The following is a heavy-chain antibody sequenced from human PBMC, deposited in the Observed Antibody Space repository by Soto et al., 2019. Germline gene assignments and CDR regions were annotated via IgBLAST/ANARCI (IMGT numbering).Heavy chain of an antibody. J-gene: IGHJ2*01. CDR3: ARERYVSSTGPPWVWYFDL. Sequence: QVQLQQWGAGPLRPLETLSLTCGVSGGSFSGYYWSWIRQSPGKGLEWIGEINDRGSINYNPALKSRVSTSVNTSNKHYSLKLRSVTAAATGVYYVARERYVSSTGPPWVWYFDLWGRCTVVTVSS. CDR1: GGSFSGYY. D-gene: IGHD3-16*01. V-gene: IGHV4-34*01. CDR2: INDRGSI.